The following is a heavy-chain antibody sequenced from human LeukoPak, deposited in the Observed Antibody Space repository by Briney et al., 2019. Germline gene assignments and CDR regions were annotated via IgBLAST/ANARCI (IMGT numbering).Heavy chain of an antibody. V-gene: IGHV1-18*01. CDR2: ISVYNGNT. D-gene: IGHD6-13*01. J-gene: IGHJ4*02. Sequence: ASVKVSCKASGYTFTNFVVGWVRQAPGQGLEWMGWISVYNGNTNFAQKLQGRFTMTTDTSTTTSYMELRNLRSDDTAVYYCARDHRSSPQLFDYWGQGILVTVSS. CDR3: ARDHRSSPQLFDY. CDR1: GYTFTNFV.